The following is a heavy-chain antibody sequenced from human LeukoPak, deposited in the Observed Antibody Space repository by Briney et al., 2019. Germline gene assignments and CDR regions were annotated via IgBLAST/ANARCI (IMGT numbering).Heavy chain of an antibody. CDR1: GFTFSNYW. Sequence: GGSLRLSCAASGFTFSNYWMNWVRQAPGKGLEWVANIKQDGSEKYYVDSVKGRFTISRDNAKNSLYLQMNSLRAEDTAVYYCARVNCSSTSCYPDAFDIWGQGTMVTVSS. CDR2: IKQDGSEK. D-gene: IGHD2-2*01. CDR3: ARVNCSSTSCYPDAFDI. V-gene: IGHV3-7*01. J-gene: IGHJ3*02.